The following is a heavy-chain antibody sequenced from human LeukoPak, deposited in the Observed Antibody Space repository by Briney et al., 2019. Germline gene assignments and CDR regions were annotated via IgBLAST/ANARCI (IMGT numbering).Heavy chain of an antibody. CDR3: ARGGTRSTSSPRYNWLDP. V-gene: IGHV1-69*05. CDR1: GGTFSSYA. D-gene: IGHD2-2*01. CDR2: IIPIFGTA. J-gene: IGHJ5*02. Sequence: SVKVSCKASGGTFSSYAISWVRQAPGQGLEWMGGIIPIFGTANYAQKFQGRVTITTDESTSTAYMELSSLGSEDTAVYYCARGGTRSTSSPRYNWLDPWGQGTLVTVSS.